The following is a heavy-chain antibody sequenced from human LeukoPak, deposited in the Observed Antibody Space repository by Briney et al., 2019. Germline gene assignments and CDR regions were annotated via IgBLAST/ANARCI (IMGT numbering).Heavy chain of an antibody. D-gene: IGHD1-1*01. Sequence: SETLSLTCTVSGVAIRSYYWGWIRQPPGKGLEYIGYVSYSGSMNYNPSLKSRVTMSLDTSKNQLSLRLSSVTATDTAVYYCARNPNYYFDYWGQGTLVTVSS. CDR3: ARNPNYYFDY. CDR1: GVAIRSYY. V-gene: IGHV4-59*08. J-gene: IGHJ4*02. CDR2: VSYSGSM.